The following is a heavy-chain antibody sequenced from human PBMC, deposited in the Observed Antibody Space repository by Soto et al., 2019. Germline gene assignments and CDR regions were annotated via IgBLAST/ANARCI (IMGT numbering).Heavy chain of an antibody. CDR2: ISYDGSNK. J-gene: IGHJ4*02. D-gene: IGHD3-22*01. Sequence: PGGSLRLSCAASGFTFSSYAMHWVRQAPGKGLEWVAVISYDGSNKYYADSVKGRFTISRDNSKNTLYLQVNSLRAEDTAVYYCARDLMYYYDSSVPNDYWGQGTLVTVSS. CDR3: ARDLMYYYDSSVPNDY. V-gene: IGHV3-30-3*01. CDR1: GFTFSSYA.